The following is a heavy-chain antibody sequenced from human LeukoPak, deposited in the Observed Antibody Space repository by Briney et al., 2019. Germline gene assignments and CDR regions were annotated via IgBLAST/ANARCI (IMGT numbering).Heavy chain of an antibody. Sequence: ASVKVSCKASGGTFSSYAISWVRQAPGQGLEWMGRIIPILGIANYAQKFQGRVTITADKSTSTAYMELSSLRSEDTAVYYCARDGCANYYDSSPCAFDIWGQGTMVTVSS. CDR1: GGTFSSYA. D-gene: IGHD3-22*01. J-gene: IGHJ3*02. V-gene: IGHV1-69*04. CDR3: ARDGCANYYDSSPCAFDI. CDR2: IIPILGIA.